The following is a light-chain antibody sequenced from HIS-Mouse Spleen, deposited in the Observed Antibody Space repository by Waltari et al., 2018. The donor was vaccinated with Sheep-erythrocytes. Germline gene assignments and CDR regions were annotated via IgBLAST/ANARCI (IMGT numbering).Light chain of an antibody. CDR3: CSYAGSSTPWV. V-gene: IGLV2-11*01. Sequence: QSALTQPRSVSGSPGQSVTISCPGTSSDVGGYNYVSWYQQHPGKAPKLMIYDVSKRPSGVPDRFSGSKSGNTASLTISGLQAEDEADYYCCSYAGSSTPWVFGGGTKLTVL. CDR2: DVS. CDR1: SSDVGGYNY. J-gene: IGLJ3*02.